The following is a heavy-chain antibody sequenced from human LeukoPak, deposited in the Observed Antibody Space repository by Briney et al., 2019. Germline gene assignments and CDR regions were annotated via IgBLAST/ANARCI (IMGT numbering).Heavy chain of an antibody. CDR1: GGSISSSNW. V-gene: IGHV4-4*02. Sequence: SGTLSPTCAVSGGSISSSNWWSWVRQPPGKGLEWIGEIYHSGSTNYNPSLKSRVTISVDKSKNQFSLKLSSVTAADTAVYYCASILAVAGTPPYFDYRGQGTLVTVSS. J-gene: IGHJ4*02. CDR2: IYHSGST. CDR3: ASILAVAGTPPYFDY. D-gene: IGHD6-19*01.